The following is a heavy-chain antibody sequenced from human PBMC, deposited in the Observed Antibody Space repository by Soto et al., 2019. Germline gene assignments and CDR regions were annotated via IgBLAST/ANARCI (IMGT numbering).Heavy chain of an antibody. CDR2: INHSGST. Sequence: TETLSLTCAVHRGSLSRYYRTWIRQPPGKGLEWIGEINHSGSTNYNPSLKSRVTISVDKSKNQFSLKLSSVTAADTAVYYCSRASTKRGYSYGLDYWGEGPLAAVS. D-gene: IGHD5-18*01. J-gene: IGHJ4*02. V-gene: IGHV4-34*01. CDR1: RGSLSRYY. CDR3: SRASTKRGYSYGLDY.